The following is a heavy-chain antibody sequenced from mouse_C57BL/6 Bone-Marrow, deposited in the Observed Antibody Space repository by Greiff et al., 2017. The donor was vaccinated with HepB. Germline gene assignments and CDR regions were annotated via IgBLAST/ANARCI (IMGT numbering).Heavy chain of an antibody. Sequence: EVQGVESGGGLVQPGGSLSLSCAASGFTFTDYYMSWVRQPPGKALEWLGFIRNKANGYTTEYSASVKGRFTISRDNSQSILYLQMNALRAEDSATYYCARQAYYSPFDYWGQGTTLTVSS. CDR3: ARQAYYSPFDY. V-gene: IGHV7-3*01. D-gene: IGHD2-12*01. J-gene: IGHJ2*01. CDR2: IRNKANGYTT. CDR1: GFTFTDYY.